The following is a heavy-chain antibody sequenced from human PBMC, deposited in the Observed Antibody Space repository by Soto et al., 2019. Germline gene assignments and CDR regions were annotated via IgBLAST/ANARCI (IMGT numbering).Heavy chain of an antibody. D-gene: IGHD2-2*01. Sequence: GGSLRLSCAASGFTFSSYAMHWVRQAPGKGLEWVAVISYDGSNKYYADSVKGRFTISRDNSKNTLYLQMNSLRAEDTAVYYCARDSCSSGYYYYYGMDVWGQGTTVTVSS. CDR1: GFTFSSYA. CDR3: ARDSCSSGYYYYYGMDV. CDR2: ISYDGSNK. J-gene: IGHJ6*02. V-gene: IGHV3-30-3*01.